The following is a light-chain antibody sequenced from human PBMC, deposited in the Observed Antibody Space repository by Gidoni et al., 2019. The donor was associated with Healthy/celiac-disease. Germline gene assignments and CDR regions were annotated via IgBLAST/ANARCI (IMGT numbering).Light chain of an antibody. CDR3: QKYNSAPWT. V-gene: IGKV1-27*01. J-gene: IGKJ1*01. CDR2: AAS. CDR1: QVISKS. Sequence: DIQLTQSPSSLSASVGDRVTITCRASQVISKSLAWYQQKPGKVPKLLIYAASTLPSGVPSRFSSSGSGTDFTLTISSLQPEYVATYYCQKYNSAPWTFGQGTKVEIE.